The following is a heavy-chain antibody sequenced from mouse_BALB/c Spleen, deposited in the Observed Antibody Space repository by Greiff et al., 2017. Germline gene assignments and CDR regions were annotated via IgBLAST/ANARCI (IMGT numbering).Heavy chain of an antibody. CDR1: GFTFSSYT. Sequence: EVKLMESGGGLVKPGGSLKLSCAASGFTFSSYTMSWVRQTPEKRLEWVATISSGGSYTYYPDSVKGRFTISRDNAKNTLYLQMSSLKSEDTAMYYCTRDGYYGSSDYFDYWGQGTTLTVSS. CDR3: TRDGYYGSSDYFDY. D-gene: IGHD1-1*01. V-gene: IGHV5-6-4*01. J-gene: IGHJ2*01. CDR2: ISSGGSYT.